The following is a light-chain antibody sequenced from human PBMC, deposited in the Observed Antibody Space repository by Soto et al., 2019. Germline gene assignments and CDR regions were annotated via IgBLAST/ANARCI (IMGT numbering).Light chain of an antibody. J-gene: IGKJ1*01. V-gene: IGKV3-20*01. CDR1: QSVSSTL. Sequence: ELVLTQSPVALSLSSGERATLSCRASQSVSSTLLTWYQQKPGQAPRLLIYGVSSRATGIPDRFSGSGSGTDCTLTISRVEPEDFAVYFCQHYGDSSWTFGQGSRVEIK. CDR2: GVS. CDR3: QHYGDSSWT.